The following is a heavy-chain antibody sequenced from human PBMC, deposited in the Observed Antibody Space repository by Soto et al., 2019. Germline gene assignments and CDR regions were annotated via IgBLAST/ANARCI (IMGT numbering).Heavy chain of an antibody. CDR3: ARDWVVGDSSGYYYDYYYGMDV. J-gene: IGHJ6*02. CDR1: GDSVSSNSAA. CDR2: TYYRSKWYN. Sequence: SQTLSLTCSISGDSVSSNSAAWNWITQSPSRGLEWRGRTYYRSKWYNDYAVSVKSRITINPDTSKNQFSLQLNSVTPEDTAVYYCARDWVVGDSSGYYYDYYYGMDVWGQGTTVTVSS. V-gene: IGHV6-1*01. D-gene: IGHD3-22*01.